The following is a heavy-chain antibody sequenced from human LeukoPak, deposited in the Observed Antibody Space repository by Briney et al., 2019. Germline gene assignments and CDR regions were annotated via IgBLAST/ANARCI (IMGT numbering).Heavy chain of an antibody. CDR3: VRGDTIFDNWFDP. CDR1: GFTFSSYS. D-gene: IGHD3-3*01. Sequence: GGSLRLSCAASGFTFSSYSMNWVRQAPGKGLEWVSSISSSSSYIYYADSVKGRFTISRDNAKNSLYLQMNSLRAEDTAVYYCVRGDTIFDNWFDPWGQGTLVTVSS. J-gene: IGHJ5*02. CDR2: ISSSSSYI. V-gene: IGHV3-21*01.